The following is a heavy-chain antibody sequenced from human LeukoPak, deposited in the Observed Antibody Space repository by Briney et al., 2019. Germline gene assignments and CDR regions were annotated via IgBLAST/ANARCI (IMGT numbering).Heavy chain of an antibody. Sequence: PSETLSLTCTVSGGSISSDGYYWSWVRQHRGRGLEWIEHIYNSGSTYYNPSLKSRVTLSVDTSKNQFSLRLRSVTAADTAVYYCARETGSFDYWGQGTLVTVSS. CDR3: ARETGSFDY. CDR2: IYNSGST. J-gene: IGHJ4*02. D-gene: IGHD1-1*01. V-gene: IGHV4-31*03. CDR1: GGSISSDGYY.